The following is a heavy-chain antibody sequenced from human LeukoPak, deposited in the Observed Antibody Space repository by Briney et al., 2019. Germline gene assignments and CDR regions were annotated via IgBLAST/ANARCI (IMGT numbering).Heavy chain of an antibody. CDR1: GFTLSSYG. CDR2: ISYDGSNK. V-gene: IGHV3-30*03. D-gene: IGHD3-22*01. Sequence: GGSLRLSCAASGFTLSSYGMHWVRQAPGKGLEWVAVISYDGSNKYYADSVKGRFTISRDNSKNTMYLEMNSLRAEDTAVYYCARWGFGYYDSSALRTSYGMDVWGQGTTVTVSS. CDR3: ARWGFGYYDSSALRTSYGMDV. J-gene: IGHJ6*02.